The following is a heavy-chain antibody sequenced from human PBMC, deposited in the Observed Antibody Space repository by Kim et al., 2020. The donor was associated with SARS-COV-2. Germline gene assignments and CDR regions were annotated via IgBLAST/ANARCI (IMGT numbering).Heavy chain of an antibody. CDR3: ARHLRNWYFDL. Sequence: NPALKGRSTISVDTSTKQFSLRLSSVTAADAAVYYCARHLRNWYFDLWGRGTLVTVSS. V-gene: IGHV4-39*01. J-gene: IGHJ2*01.